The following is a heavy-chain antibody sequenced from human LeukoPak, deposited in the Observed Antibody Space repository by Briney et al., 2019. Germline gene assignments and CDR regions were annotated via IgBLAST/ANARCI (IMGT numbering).Heavy chain of an antibody. CDR3: ARKWEL. Sequence: ASVKVSCKVSGDIFSTYYIQWVRQAPGEGLEWVGWINTNIGGTNSAPKFQGRVSMTTDTSISTAYLELTRLTSDDTAIYYCARKWELWGQGTLVTVSS. CDR1: GDIFSTYY. J-gene: IGHJ4*02. V-gene: IGHV1-2*02. D-gene: IGHD1-26*01. CDR2: INTNIGGT.